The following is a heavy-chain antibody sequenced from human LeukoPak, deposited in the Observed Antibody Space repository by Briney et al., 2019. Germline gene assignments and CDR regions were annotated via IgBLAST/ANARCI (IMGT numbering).Heavy chain of an antibody. V-gene: IGHV1-46*01. CDR1: GYTFTSYY. D-gene: IGHD3-22*01. Sequence: ASVKVSCKASGYTFTSYYMHWVRQAPGQGLEWMGIINPSGGSTSYAQKFQGRVTMTRDTSTSTVYMEQSSLRSEDTAVYYCARGAYYYDSSGWIRLEDNWFDPWGQGTLVTVSS. CDR2: INPSGGST. CDR3: ARGAYYYDSSGWIRLEDNWFDP. J-gene: IGHJ5*02.